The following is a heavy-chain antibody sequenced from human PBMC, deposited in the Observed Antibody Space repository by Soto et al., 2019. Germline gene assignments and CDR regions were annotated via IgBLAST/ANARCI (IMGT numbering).Heavy chain of an antibody. CDR2: IFYSGST. D-gene: IGHD3-10*02. CDR1: GRSISSYY. V-gene: IGHV4-59*01. J-gene: IGHJ5*01. CDR3: ASMIGEPVLRFAS. Sequence: QVQLQESGPGLVKPSETLSLTCTVSGRSISSYYWSWIRQPPGKGLEWIGFIFYSGSTSYNPSLKSRVTISIDTSAYQFSLTLNSVTAADTAVYYCASMIGEPVLRFASWGQGTLVAVSS.